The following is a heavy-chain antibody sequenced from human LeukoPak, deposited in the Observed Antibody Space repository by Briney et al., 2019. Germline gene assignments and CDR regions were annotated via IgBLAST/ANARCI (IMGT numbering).Heavy chain of an antibody. V-gene: IGHV3-66*01. CDR1: GFTVSSNY. J-gene: IGHJ4*02. CDR2: IYSGGST. D-gene: IGHD3-22*01. CDR3: ARDRQAGGVVDLFDY. Sequence: GGSLRLSCAASGFTVSSNYMSWVRQAPGKGLEWVSVIYSGGSTYYADSVKGRFTISRDNSKNTLYPQMNSLRAEDTAVYYCARDRQAGGVVDLFDYWGQGTLVTVFS.